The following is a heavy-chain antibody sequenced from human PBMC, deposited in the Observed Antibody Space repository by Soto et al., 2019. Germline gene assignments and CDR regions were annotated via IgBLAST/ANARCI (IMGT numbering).Heavy chain of an antibody. CDR2: INTNSGGT. CDR1: GYTFTGYY. D-gene: IGHD3-16*02. Sequence: GASVKVSCKASGYTFTGYYMHWVRQAPGQGLEWVGWINTNSGGTNYAQKFQGWVTMTRDTSISTAYMELSRLRSDDTAVYYCAREGSVYYAFDIWGQGTMVTVSS. J-gene: IGHJ3*02. V-gene: IGHV1-2*04. CDR3: AREGSVYYAFDI.